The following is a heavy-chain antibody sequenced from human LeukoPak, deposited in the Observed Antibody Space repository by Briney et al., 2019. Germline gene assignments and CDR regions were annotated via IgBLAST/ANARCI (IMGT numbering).Heavy chain of an antibody. CDR1: GGSISSGDYY. Sequence: SETLSLTCTVSGGSISSGDYYWRWLRQPPGRGLEWIGYIYYSGSTYYNPSLKSRVTISVDTSKNQFSLKLSSVTAADTAVYYCARDTVGYCTNGVCHNWFDPWGQGTLVTVSS. CDR2: IYYSGST. V-gene: IGHV4-30-4*08. D-gene: IGHD2-8*01. J-gene: IGHJ5*02. CDR3: ARDTVGYCTNGVCHNWFDP.